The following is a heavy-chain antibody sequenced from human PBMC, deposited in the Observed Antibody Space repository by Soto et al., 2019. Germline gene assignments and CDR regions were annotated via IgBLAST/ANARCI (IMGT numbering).Heavy chain of an antibody. CDR2: IDPSDSYT. Sequence: PGESLKISCKCSGYSFTSYWISWVRQMPGKGLEWMGRIDPSDSYTNYSPSFQGHVTISADKSISTAYLQWSSLKASDTAMYYCALIPEQYYYYYGMDVWGQVTTVTVSS. V-gene: IGHV5-10-1*01. D-gene: IGHD2-21*01. J-gene: IGHJ6*02. CDR1: GYSFTSYW. CDR3: ALIPEQYYYYYGMDV.